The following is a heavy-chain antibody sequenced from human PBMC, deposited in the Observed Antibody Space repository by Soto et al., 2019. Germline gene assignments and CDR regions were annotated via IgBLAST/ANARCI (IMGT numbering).Heavy chain of an antibody. CDR2: IYYSGST. CDR3: ARDHWSRLFGVGY. CDR1: GGSISSGDHY. J-gene: IGHJ4*02. V-gene: IGHV4-30-4*01. Sequence: SETLSLTCTVSGGSISSGDHYWSWIRQPPGKGLEWIGYIYYSGSTYYNPSLKSRVTISVDTSKNQFTLKLSSVTAADTAVYYCARDHWSRLFGVGYWGQGTLVTVSS. D-gene: IGHD3-16*01.